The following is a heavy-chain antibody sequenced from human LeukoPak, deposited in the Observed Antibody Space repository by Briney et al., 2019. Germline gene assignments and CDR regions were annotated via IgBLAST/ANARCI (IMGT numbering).Heavy chain of an antibody. CDR1: GGTFSSYA. D-gene: IGHD3-22*01. CDR3: ARGRVVVHDAFDV. CDR2: IIPILGIA. V-gene: IGHV1-69*04. J-gene: IGHJ3*01. Sequence: GSSVKVSCKASGGTFSSYAISWVRQAPGQGLEWMGRIIPILGIANYAQKFQGRVTITADKSTSTAYMELSSLRSEDTAVYYCARGRVVVHDAFDVWGHGTMVSVSS.